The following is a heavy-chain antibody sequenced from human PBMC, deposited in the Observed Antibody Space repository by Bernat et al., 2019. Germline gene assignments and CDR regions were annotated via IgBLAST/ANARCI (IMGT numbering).Heavy chain of an antibody. CDR1: GGTFSSYA. CDR3: ARVILDVAGTFRGPLD. V-gene: IGHV1-69*13. D-gene: IGHD6-19*01. J-gene: IGHJ4*02. CDR2: IIPIFGTA. Sequence: QVQLVQSGAEVKKPGASVKVSCKASGGTFSSYAISWVRQAPGQGLEWMGGIIPIFGTANYAQKFQGRVTITADESTSTAYMELSSLRSEDTAVYYCARVILDVAGTFRGPLDWGQGTLVTVSS.